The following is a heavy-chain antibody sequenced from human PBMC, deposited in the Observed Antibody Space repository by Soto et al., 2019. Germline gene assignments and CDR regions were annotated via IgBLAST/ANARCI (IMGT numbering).Heavy chain of an antibody. J-gene: IGHJ4*02. CDR3: ARRGAVAGLHY. D-gene: IGHD6-19*01. CDR2: INSDGSST. V-gene: IGHV3-74*01. Sequence: EVQLVESGGGLVQPGGSLRVSCAASGFTFSSYWMHWVRQAPGKGLVWVSSINSDGSSTSYADSVKGRFIISRDNAKNTLYLQMNSLRAEDTAIYYCARRGAVAGLHYWGQGTLVTVSS. CDR1: GFTFSSYW.